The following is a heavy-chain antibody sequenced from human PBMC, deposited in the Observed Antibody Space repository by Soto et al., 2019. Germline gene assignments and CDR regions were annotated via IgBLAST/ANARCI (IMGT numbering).Heavy chain of an antibody. D-gene: IGHD3-3*01. J-gene: IGHJ5*02. CDR2: IYYSGST. V-gene: IGHV4-59*01. Sequence: TLSLTCTVSGGSISSYYWSWIRQPPGKGLEWIGYIYYSGSTNYNPSLKSRVTISVDTSKNQFSLKLSSVTAADTAVYYCASGGGYYDFWSGYYPNWFDPWGQGTLVTVSS. CDR3: ASGGGYYDFWSGYYPNWFDP. CDR1: GGSISSYY.